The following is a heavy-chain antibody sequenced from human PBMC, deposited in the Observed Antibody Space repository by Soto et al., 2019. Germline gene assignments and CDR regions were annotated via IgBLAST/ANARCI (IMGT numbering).Heavy chain of an antibody. CDR3: ARGVLH. CDR2: ISYSGST. Sequence: QVQLQESGPGLVQPSQTLSLTCTVSGGSISSGGYYWSWIRQHPGTGLEWIGHISYSGSTYYNTXLXSXXTISVDPSRTQFSLIVNSVTAADTAVYYCARGVLHWGQGTLVTVSS. V-gene: IGHV4-31*01. CDR1: GGSISSGGYY. J-gene: IGHJ4*01.